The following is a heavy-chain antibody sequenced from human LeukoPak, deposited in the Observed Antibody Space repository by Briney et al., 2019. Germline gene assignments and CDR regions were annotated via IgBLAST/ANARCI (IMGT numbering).Heavy chain of an antibody. CDR2: IYYSGST. CDR3: AGDIVVVTAFL. Sequence: PSETLSLTCTVSGGSISSSSYYWGWIRQPPGKGLEWIGSIYYSGSTYYNPSLKSRVTISVDTSKNQFSLKLSSVTAADTAVYYCAGDIVVVTAFLWGQGTLVTVSS. D-gene: IGHD2-21*02. J-gene: IGHJ4*02. CDR1: GGSISSSSYY. V-gene: IGHV4-39*07.